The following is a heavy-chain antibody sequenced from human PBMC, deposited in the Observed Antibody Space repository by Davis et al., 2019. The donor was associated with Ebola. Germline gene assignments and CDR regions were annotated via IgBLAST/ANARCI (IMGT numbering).Heavy chain of an antibody. CDR2: ISSSGSTI. CDR1: GFTFSSYS. CDR3: ARDLVGYDST. J-gene: IGHJ5*02. V-gene: IGHV3-48*04. D-gene: IGHD3-22*01. Sequence: GESLKISCAASGFTFSSYSMNWVRQAPGKGLEWVSYISSSGSTIYYADSVKGRFTISRDNAKNSLYLQMNSLRAEDTAVYYCARDLVGYDSTWGQGTLVTISS.